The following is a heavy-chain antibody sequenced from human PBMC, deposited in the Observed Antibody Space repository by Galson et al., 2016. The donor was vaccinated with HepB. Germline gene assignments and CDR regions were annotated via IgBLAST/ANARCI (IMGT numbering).Heavy chain of an antibody. D-gene: IGHD4-23*01. V-gene: IGHV3-74*01. CDR3: VSDHSVVPATAYNWFDP. J-gene: IGHJ5*02. CDR1: GFAFSSHW. CDR2: INRDGAIS. Sequence: SLRLSCAASGFAFSSHWMHWVRQDLGKGLVWVSRINRDGAISNYADSVKGRFTISRDNAKNTLYLQMNSLRAEDTAVYFCVSDHSVVPATAYNWFDPWGRGTLVTVSS.